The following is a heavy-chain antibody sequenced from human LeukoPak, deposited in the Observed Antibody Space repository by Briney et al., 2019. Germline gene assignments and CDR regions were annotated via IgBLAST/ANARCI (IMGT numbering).Heavy chain of an antibody. CDR1: GFSLSTSGVG. J-gene: IGHJ4*02. Sequence: SGPTLVKPTQTLTLTCTFSGFSLSTSGVGVGWIRQPPGKALEWLALIYGAGEIHYSPSLNNGLTITKDTSKNQVVLTMTNMDPVDTATYYCAHRDGGYFDYWGQGTLVTVSS. D-gene: IGHD2-15*01. CDR2: IYGAGEI. V-gene: IGHV2-5*02. CDR3: AHRDGGYFDY.